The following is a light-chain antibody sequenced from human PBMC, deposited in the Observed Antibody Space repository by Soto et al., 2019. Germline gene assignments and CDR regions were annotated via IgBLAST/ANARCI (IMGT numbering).Light chain of an antibody. Sequence: DLQMTQSPSSLSASVRDRVTITCRASQSIGSNLNWYQQSPGKAPKLLVFAASTLRSGVPSRFSGSGSGTQFTLTINNLQPEDSATYFCLQDHDYPWTFGHGTKVEV. V-gene: IGKV1-39*01. CDR1: QSIGSN. CDR2: AAS. CDR3: LQDHDYPWT. J-gene: IGKJ1*01.